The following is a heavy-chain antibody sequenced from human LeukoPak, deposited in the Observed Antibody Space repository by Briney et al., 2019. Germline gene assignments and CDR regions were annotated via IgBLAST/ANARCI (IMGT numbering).Heavy chain of an antibody. CDR3: ARGALGYCTNGVCYAGWFDP. V-gene: IGHV4-59*01. CDR2: IYYSGST. J-gene: IGHJ5*02. D-gene: IGHD2-8*01. CDR1: GGSISSYY. Sequence: PSESLSLTCTVSGGSISSYYWSWVRQPPGKGLEWVGYIYYSGSTNYNPSLKSRVTISVDTSKNQFSLKLSSVTAADTAVYYCARGALGYCTNGVCYAGWFDPWGQGTLVTVSS.